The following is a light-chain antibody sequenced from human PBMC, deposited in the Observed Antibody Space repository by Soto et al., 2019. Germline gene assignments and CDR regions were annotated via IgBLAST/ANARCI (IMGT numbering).Light chain of an antibody. CDR1: NIGSYS. CDR2: DDS. CDR3: QVWDSSSDHVV. V-gene: IGLV3-21*02. J-gene: IGLJ2*01. Sequence: SYELTQPPSVSVAPGQTASITCGGNNIGSYSVHWYQQKPGQAPVLVVYDDSDRPSGIPERFSGSNSGNTATLTISRVGAGDEADYYCQVWDSSSDHVVFGGGTKVTVL.